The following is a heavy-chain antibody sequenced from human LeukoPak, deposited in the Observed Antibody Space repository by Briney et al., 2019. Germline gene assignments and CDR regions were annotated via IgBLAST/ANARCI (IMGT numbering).Heavy chain of an antibody. CDR2: TSESGGST. CDR3: AKTSGGNY. Sequence: GGSLRLSCVASGFTFTSYAMSWVRRAPGKGLEWVSATSESGGSTYYADSVKGRFTIPRDYSKNTLYLQMNSLRAEDTAVYYCAKTSGGNYWGQGTLVTVSS. D-gene: IGHD2-15*01. CDR1: GFTFTSYA. V-gene: IGHV3-23*01. J-gene: IGHJ4*02.